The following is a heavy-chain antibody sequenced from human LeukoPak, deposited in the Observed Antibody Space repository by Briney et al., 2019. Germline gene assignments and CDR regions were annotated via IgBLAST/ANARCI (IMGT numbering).Heavy chain of an antibody. V-gene: IGHV4-59*01. D-gene: IGHD3-3*01. Sequence: SETLSLTCTVSGGSISSYYWSWIRQPPGKGLEWIGYIYYSGSTNYNPSLKSRVTISVDTSKNQFSLKLSSVTAADTAVYYCARFYDFWSGRPLAFDIWGQGTMVTVSS. J-gene: IGHJ3*02. CDR2: IYYSGST. CDR3: ARFYDFWSGRPLAFDI. CDR1: GGSISSYY.